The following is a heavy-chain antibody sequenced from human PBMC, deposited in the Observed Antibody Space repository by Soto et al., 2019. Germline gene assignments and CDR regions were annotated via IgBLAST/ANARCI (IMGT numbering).Heavy chain of an antibody. CDR1: GGSINSGGYY. CDR2: MYYSGST. V-gene: IGHV4-31*03. Sequence: QVQLRESGPGLVKPSQTLSLTCTVSGGSINSGGYYWNWIRQHPGKGLEWIGYMYYSGSTYYNPFLRSRVIIAADTSENHLSLKLSSGTAADAAVYFCARGYRQSGYSSSWVFDYWGQGNLVNVSS. CDR3: ARGYRQSGYSSSWVFDY. D-gene: IGHD6-13*01. J-gene: IGHJ4*02.